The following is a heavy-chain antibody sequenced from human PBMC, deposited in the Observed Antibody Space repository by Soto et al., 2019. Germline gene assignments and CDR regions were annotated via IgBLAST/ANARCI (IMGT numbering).Heavy chain of an antibody. Sequence: LSLTCAISGDSVSSNSAAWNWIRQSPSRGLEWLGRTYYRSRWYNDYAVSVKSRITINPDTSKNQFSLQLNSVTPEDTAVYYCAKVRSTTIFDVVSLFDYWGQGTLVTVSS. V-gene: IGHV6-1*01. J-gene: IGHJ4*02. CDR2: TYYRSRWYN. CDR1: GDSVSSNSAA. CDR3: AKVRSTTIFDVVSLFDY. D-gene: IGHD3-3*01.